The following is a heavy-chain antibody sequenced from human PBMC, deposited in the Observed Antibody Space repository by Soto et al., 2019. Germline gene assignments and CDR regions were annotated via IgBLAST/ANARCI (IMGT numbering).Heavy chain of an antibody. J-gene: IGHJ4*02. Sequence: QVQLVQSGAEVKKPGASVKVSCKASGYTFTSYYMHWVRQAPGQGLEWMGIINPSGGSTSYAQKFQGRLPMTRDTSTSTVYMELSSLRSEDTAVYYCARAPWRYSYGYTAEEIDYWGQGTLVTVSS. D-gene: IGHD5-18*01. CDR2: INPSGGST. V-gene: IGHV1-46*01. CDR3: ARAPWRYSYGYTAEEIDY. CDR1: GYTFTSYY.